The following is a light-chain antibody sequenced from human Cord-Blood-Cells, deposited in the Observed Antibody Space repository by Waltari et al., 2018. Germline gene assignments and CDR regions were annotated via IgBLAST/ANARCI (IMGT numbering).Light chain of an antibody. V-gene: IGKV3-11*01. CDR3: QQRSNWPRSIT. J-gene: IGKJ5*01. CDR2: DAS. Sequence: EIVLTQSPATLSLSPGERATLSCRASQSVSSYLAWYQQKPGQAPRLLIYDASNRATGIPARFSGSGSGTDFTLTISSLEPGDVAVYYCQQRSNWPRSITFGQGTRLEIK. CDR1: QSVSSY.